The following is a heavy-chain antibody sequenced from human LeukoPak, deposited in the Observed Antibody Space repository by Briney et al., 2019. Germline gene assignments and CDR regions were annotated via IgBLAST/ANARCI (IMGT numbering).Heavy chain of an antibody. J-gene: IGHJ4*02. V-gene: IGHV3-23*01. Sequence: PGGSLRLSCAASGFTFSSYGMRWVRQAPGTGLEWVSGISDTGGSTYYADSLKGRFTISRDNSENTLDLQMNSLRVEDTAVYYCARGGSSGSYYFDYRGQGTLVTVSS. CDR1: GFTFSSYG. CDR3: ARGGSSGSYYFDY. CDR2: ISDTGGST. D-gene: IGHD1-26*01.